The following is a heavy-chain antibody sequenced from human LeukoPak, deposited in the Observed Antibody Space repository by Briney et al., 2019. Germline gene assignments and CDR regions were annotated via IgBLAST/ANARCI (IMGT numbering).Heavy chain of an antibody. J-gene: IGHJ5*02. Sequence: GGSLRLSCAASGFTFSSYGMHWVHQAPGKGLEWVAVISYDGSNKYYADSVKGRFTISRDNSKNTLYLQMNSLRAEDTAVYYCAYPDYVVVPAAINHWGQGTLVTVSS. CDR1: GFTFSSYG. D-gene: IGHD2-2*01. CDR2: ISYDGSNK. V-gene: IGHV3-30*03. CDR3: AYPDYVVVPAAINH.